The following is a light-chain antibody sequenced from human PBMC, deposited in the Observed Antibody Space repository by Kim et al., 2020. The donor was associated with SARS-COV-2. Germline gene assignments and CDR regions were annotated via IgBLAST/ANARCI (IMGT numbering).Light chain of an antibody. Sequence: SYELTQPPSVSVAPGKTARITCGGNNIGSKSVHWYQQKPGQAPVLVIYYDSDRPSGIPERFSGSNSGNTATLTISRVEAGDEADYYCQVWGNSSDHVVF. CDR3: QVWGNSSDHVV. CDR2: YDS. J-gene: IGLJ2*01. CDR1: NIGSKS. V-gene: IGLV3-21*04.